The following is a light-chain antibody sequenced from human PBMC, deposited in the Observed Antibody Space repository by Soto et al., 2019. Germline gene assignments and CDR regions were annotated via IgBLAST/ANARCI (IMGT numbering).Light chain of an antibody. CDR1: QSISKY. Sequence: DIQMTQSPSSLSASLGDRVTITCRASQSISKYLNWYQHKPGKAPKLLIYTTSSMQTGVPSRFSGSGSGTDFTLTISSLQSEDFATYYCQQSYSTPLTFGGGTKVEIK. J-gene: IGKJ4*01. CDR3: QQSYSTPLT. V-gene: IGKV1-39*01. CDR2: TTS.